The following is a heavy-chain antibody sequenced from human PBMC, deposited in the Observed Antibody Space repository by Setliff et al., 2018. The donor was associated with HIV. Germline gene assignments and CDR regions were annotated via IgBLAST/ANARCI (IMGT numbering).Heavy chain of an antibody. CDR1: GFTFSTYW. Sequence: GGSLRLSCAASGFTFSTYWMSWVRQAPGKGLEWVANIKQDGSEKYYVGSVKGRFTISRDNAKYSLYLQMNSPRAEDTAVYYCAREPHELRYFDWLLYPAYYYYGMDVWGQGTTVTVSS. J-gene: IGHJ6*02. CDR3: AREPHELRYFDWLLYPAYYYYGMDV. CDR2: IKQDGSEK. V-gene: IGHV3-7*01. D-gene: IGHD3-9*01.